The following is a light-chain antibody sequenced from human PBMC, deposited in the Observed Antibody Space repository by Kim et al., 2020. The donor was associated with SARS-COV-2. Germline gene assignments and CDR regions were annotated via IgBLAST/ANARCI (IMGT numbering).Light chain of an antibody. CDR3: SAWDSSLGAWV. J-gene: IGLJ3*02. CDR2: RNN. Sequence: QAGLTQPPSVSKGLRQTATLTCTGNSNNIGNQGAVRLQHHQGHPPKLLSYRNNNRPSGISERLSASRSGNTASLTITGLQPEDEANYYCSAWDSSLGAWVFGGGTQLTVL. V-gene: IGLV10-54*01. CDR1: SNNIGNQG.